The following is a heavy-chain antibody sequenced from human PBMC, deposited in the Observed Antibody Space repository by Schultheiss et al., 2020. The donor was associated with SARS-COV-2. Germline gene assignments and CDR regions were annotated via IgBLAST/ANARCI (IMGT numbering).Heavy chain of an antibody. V-gene: IGHV3-15*01. D-gene: IGHD2-21*02. CDR3: TTALVVVTALHDY. J-gene: IGHJ4*02. CDR1: GFTFSNAW. CDR2: IKSKTDGETT. Sequence: GGSLRLSCAASGFTFSNAWMSWVRQAPGKGLEWVGRIKSKTDGETTDYTAPVKGRFTISRDDSKNTLYLQMNSLKTEDTAVYYCTTALVVVTALHDYWGQGTLVTVSS.